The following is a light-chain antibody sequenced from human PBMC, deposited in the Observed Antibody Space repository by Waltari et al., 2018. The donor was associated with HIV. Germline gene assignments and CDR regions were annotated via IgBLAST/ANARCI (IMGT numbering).Light chain of an antibody. CDR3: QQYNKWPPVT. CDR2: GAS. J-gene: IGKJ4*01. V-gene: IGKV3-15*01. Sequence: EIVMTQSPATLSVSPGERATLSCRASQSVRENLAWYQQKPGQAPRLLIYGASTRAIGIPVRFSGSGSGTEFTLTISSLQSEDFAVYYCQQYNKWPPVTFGGGTKVEIK. CDR1: QSVREN.